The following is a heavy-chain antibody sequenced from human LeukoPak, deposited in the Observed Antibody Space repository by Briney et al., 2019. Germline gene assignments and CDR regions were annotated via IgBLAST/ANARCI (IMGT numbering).Heavy chain of an antibody. V-gene: IGHV4-39*01. J-gene: IGHJ2*01. CDR3: ARHRIQLWLEGYWYFDL. CDR2: IYYSGST. CDR1: GGSISSSSYY. Sequence: NPSQTLSLTCTVSGGSISSSSYYWGWIRQPPGKGLEWNESIYYSGSTYYNPSLKSRVTISVDTSKNQFSLKLSSVTAADTAVYYCARHRIQLWLEGYWYFDLWGRSTLVTVSS. D-gene: IGHD5-18*01.